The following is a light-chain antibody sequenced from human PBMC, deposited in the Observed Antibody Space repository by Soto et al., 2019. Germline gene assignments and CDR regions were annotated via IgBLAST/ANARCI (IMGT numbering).Light chain of an antibody. J-gene: IGLJ2*01. CDR1: GSSIGTNT. Sequence: QAVVTQPPSASGTPGQRVTISCSGSGSSIGTNTVNWYRQLPGTAPKLLIYGDNQRPSGVPDRFSGSKSGTSASLAISGLQSEAEADYYCAAWDGSLNNVLFGGGTKLTVL. CDR2: GDN. V-gene: IGLV1-44*01. CDR3: AAWDGSLNNVL.